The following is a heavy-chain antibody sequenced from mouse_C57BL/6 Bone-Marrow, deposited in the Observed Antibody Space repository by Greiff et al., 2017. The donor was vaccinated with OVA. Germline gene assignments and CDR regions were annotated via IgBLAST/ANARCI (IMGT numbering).Heavy chain of an antibody. J-gene: IGHJ1*03. D-gene: IGHD2-2*01. CDR2: INPNNGGT. CDR3: ARERLRDWYFDV. V-gene: IGHV1-26*01. CDR1: GYTFTDYY. Sequence: EVQLQQSGPELVKPGASVKISCKASGYTFTDYYMNWVKQSHGKSLEWIGDINPNNGGTSYNQKFTGKATLTVDKSSSTAYMELRSLTSEDSAVDYCARERLRDWYFDVWGTGTTVTVSS.